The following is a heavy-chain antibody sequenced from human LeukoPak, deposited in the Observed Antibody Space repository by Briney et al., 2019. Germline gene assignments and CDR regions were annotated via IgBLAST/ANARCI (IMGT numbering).Heavy chain of an antibody. Sequence: PSETLSLTCAVSGGSISSSNWWSWVRQPPGKGLEWIGEIYHSGSTNYNPSLKSRVTISVDKSKNQFSLKLSSVTAADTAVYYCARDPTYSSSPGGMDVWGQGTTVTASS. V-gene: IGHV4-4*02. J-gene: IGHJ6*02. CDR1: GGSISSSNW. CDR2: IYHSGST. CDR3: ARDPTYSSSPGGMDV. D-gene: IGHD6-13*01.